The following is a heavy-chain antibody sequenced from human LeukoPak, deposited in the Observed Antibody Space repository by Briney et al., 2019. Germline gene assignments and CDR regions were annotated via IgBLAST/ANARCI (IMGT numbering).Heavy chain of an antibody. D-gene: IGHD3-22*01. Sequence: GGSLRLSCAASGFTFSSYAMSWVRQAPGKGLGWVSGISGSGGSTYYADSVKGRFTISRDNSKNTLYLQMNSLRAEDTAVYYCAKVPNDNDRDYYDSSGSLMSYFDYWGQGTLVTVSS. J-gene: IGHJ4*02. CDR2: ISGSGGST. V-gene: IGHV3-23*01. CDR3: AKVPNDNDRDYYDSSGSLMSYFDY. CDR1: GFTFSSYA.